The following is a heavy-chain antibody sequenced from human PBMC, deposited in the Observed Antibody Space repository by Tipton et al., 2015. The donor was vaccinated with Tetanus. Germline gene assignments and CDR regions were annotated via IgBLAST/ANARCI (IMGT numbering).Heavy chain of an antibody. J-gene: IGHJ4*02. CDR2: IYYSGST. Sequence: TLSLTCTVSGGSISSSGYYWGWIRQPPGKGLEWIGSIYYSGSTNYNPSLKSRVTISVDTSKNQFSLNLSSVTAADTAVYYCARGGITAAGILDYWGQGTLVTVSS. CDR3: ARGGITAAGILDY. CDR1: GGSISSSGYY. D-gene: IGHD6-13*01. V-gene: IGHV4-39*07.